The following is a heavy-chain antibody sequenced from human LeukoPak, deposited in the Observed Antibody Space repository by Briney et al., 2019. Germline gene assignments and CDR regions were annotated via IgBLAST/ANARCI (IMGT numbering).Heavy chain of an antibody. D-gene: IGHD6-13*01. CDR2: ISGSGGST. J-gene: IGHJ4*02. CDR3: AKSPYRGGSSWTEFDY. Sequence: PGGSLRLSCAASGFTFSSYAMSWVRQAPGKGLEWVSAISGSGGSTYYADSVKGRFTISRDNSKNTLYLQMNSLRAEDTAVYYCAKSPYRGGSSWTEFDYWGQGTLVTVSS. V-gene: IGHV3-23*01. CDR1: GFTFSSYA.